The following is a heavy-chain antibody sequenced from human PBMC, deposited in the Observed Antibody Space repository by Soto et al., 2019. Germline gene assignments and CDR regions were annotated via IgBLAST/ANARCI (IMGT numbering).Heavy chain of an antibody. CDR1: GFTFSSYG. CDR2: ISLDGGNK. Sequence: GGSLRLSCAASGFTFSSYGMHWVRQAPGKGLEWVAVISLDGGNKYYADSVKGRFTISRDNSKNTLYLQMNSLRAEDTAVYYCAKWGSRDGYNYFDYWGQGTLVTVSS. CDR3: AKWGSRDGYNYFDY. J-gene: IGHJ4*02. D-gene: IGHD5-12*01. V-gene: IGHV3-30*18.